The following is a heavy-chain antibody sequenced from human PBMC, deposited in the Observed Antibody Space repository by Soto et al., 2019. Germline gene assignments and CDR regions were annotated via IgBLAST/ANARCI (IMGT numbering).Heavy chain of an antibody. CDR1: GYTFTSYA. CDR3: ASSRITMVPYGMDV. Sequence: ASVKVSCKASGYTFTSYAMHWVRQAPGQRLEWMGWINAGNGNTKYSQKFQGRVTFTRDTSASTAYMELSSLRSEDTAVYYCASSRITMVPYGMDVWGQGTTVTV. J-gene: IGHJ6*02. D-gene: IGHD3-10*01. V-gene: IGHV1-3*01. CDR2: INAGNGNT.